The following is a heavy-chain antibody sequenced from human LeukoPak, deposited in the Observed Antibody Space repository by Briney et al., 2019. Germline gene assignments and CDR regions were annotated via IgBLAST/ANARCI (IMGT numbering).Heavy chain of an antibody. V-gene: IGHV4-34*01. Sequence: SETLSLTCAVYGGSFSGYYWSWIRQPPGKGLEWVGEINHSGSTNYNPSLKSRVTISVDTSKNQFSLKLSSVTAEDTAVYYCARAGSSYSPLWYWGQGTLVTVSS. D-gene: IGHD5-18*01. CDR2: INHSGST. CDR1: GGSFSGYY. J-gene: IGHJ4*02. CDR3: ARAGSSYSPLWY.